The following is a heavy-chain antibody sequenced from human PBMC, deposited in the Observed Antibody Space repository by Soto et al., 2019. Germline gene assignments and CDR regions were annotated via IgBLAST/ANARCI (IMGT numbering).Heavy chain of an antibody. V-gene: IGHV3-74*01. Sequence: GGSLRLSCAASGFPFSSYWVHWVRQAPGKGLVWVSRINSDGSDATYADSVKGRFTISRDNAKNTLYLQMNSLRADDTAVYYCARVGTYDFWSGYYEYFQYWGQGTLVTVSS. D-gene: IGHD3-3*01. CDR3: ARVGTYDFWSGYYEYFQY. CDR1: GFPFSSYW. J-gene: IGHJ1*01. CDR2: INSDGSDA.